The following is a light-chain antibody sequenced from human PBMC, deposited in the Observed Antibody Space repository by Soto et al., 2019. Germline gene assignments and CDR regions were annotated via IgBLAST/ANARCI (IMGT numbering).Light chain of an antibody. J-gene: IGKJ1*01. CDR3: QQRSNWPT. Sequence: ELVLTQSPATLSLSPGESATLSCRASQSVSSYLAWYQHKPGQAPRLLIYDASNRATGIQARFSGSGSGTDFTLTIRSLEPEDFAVYYCQQRSNWPTCGQGTKVGIK. V-gene: IGKV3-11*01. CDR2: DAS. CDR1: QSVSSY.